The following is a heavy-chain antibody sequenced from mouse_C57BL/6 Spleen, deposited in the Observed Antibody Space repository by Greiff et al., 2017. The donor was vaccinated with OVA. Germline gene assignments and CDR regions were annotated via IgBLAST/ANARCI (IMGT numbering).Heavy chain of an antibody. CDR2: IYPSDSYT. D-gene: IGHD1-1*01. CDR1: GYTFTSYW. J-gene: IGHJ1*03. V-gene: IGHV1-59*01. CDR3: AKDYGSSYWYFDV. Sequence: QVQLQQPGAELVRPGTSVKLSCKASGYTFTSYWMHWVKQRPGQGLEWIGVIYPSDSYTNYNQKFKGKATLTVDTSSSTAYMQLSSLTSEDSAVYYCAKDYGSSYWYFDVWGTGTTVTVSS.